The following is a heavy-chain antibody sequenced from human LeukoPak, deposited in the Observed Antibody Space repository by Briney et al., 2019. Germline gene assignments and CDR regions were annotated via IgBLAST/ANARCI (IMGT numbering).Heavy chain of an antibody. Sequence: PGGSLRLSCAASGFTFSSYEMNWVRQAPGKGLEWVSYISSSGSTIYYADSVKGRFTISRDNAKNSLYLQMNSLRAEDTAVYYCASRWGGAASVGYWGQGTLVTVSS. V-gene: IGHV3-48*03. CDR3: ASRWGGAASVGY. J-gene: IGHJ4*02. CDR1: GFTFSSYE. CDR2: ISSSGSTI. D-gene: IGHD3-16*01.